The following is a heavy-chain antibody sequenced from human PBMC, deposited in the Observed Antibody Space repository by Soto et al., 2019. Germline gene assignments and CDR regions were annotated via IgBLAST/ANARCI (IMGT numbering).Heavy chain of an antibody. CDR2: VWYDGSKE. CDR1: GFTFPIYG. V-gene: IGHV3-33*01. CDR3: ARDNHLGYCSGGSCYGMDC. D-gene: IGHD2-15*01. J-gene: IGHJ4*02. Sequence: QVQLVESGGGVVQPGGSLRLSCAAYGFTFPIYGLHWVRQAQGKGLEWGEMVWYDGSKEYYADSVKGRFTISRDNAKNMVYLQMNSLRAEDTAVYYCARDNHLGYCSGGSCYGMDCWGQGALVTVSS.